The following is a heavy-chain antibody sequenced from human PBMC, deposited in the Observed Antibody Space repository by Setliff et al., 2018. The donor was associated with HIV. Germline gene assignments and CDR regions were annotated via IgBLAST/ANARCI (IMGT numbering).Heavy chain of an antibody. D-gene: IGHD6-19*01. V-gene: IGHV4-59*08. CDR3: ARPHSGRGGGAYFDP. CDR1: GASISNYY. Sequence: SETLSLTCTVSGASISNYYWSWIRQPPGKGLEWIGSIYYSGSITRYNPSLKSRVNIPVDPSKNQFSLRLTSVTAADTAVYYCARPHSGRGGGAYFDPWGQGILVTVSS. J-gene: IGHJ5*02. CDR2: IYYSGSIT.